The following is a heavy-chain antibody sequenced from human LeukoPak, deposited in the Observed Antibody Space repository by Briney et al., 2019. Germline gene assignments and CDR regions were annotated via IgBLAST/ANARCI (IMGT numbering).Heavy chain of an antibody. CDR3: ARGQGICSSTSCYLYYYGMDV. D-gene: IGHD2-2*01. Sequence: SETLSLTCAVYGGSFSGYYWSWIRQPPGKGLEWIGYIYYSGSTNYNPSLKSRVTISVDTSKNQFSLKLSSVTAADTAVYYCARGQGICSSTSCYLYYYGMDVWGQGTTVTVSS. CDR2: IYYSGST. CDR1: GGSFSGYY. V-gene: IGHV4-59*08. J-gene: IGHJ6*02.